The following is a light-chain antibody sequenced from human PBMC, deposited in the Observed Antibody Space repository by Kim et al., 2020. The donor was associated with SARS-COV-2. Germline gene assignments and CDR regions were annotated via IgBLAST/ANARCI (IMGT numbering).Light chain of an antibody. Sequence: AIRMTQSPSSFSASAGDTVTITCRASQGISSYLAWYQQKPGKAPNLLIYAASTLQSGVPSRFSGSGSGTDFTLTISCLQSEDFATYYCQQYYTYPPTFGGGTKVDIK. CDR2: AAS. J-gene: IGKJ4*01. V-gene: IGKV1-8*01. CDR1: QGISSY. CDR3: QQYYTYPPT.